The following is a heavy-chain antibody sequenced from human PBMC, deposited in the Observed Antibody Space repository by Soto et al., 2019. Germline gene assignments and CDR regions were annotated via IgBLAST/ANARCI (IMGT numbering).Heavy chain of an antibody. D-gene: IGHD3-22*01. J-gene: IGHJ5*02. CDR1: GGSISDGYY. CDR2: ISDSGST. CDR3: ARRDRSGFSYWSDT. V-gene: IGHV4-31*03. Sequence: SETLSLTCTVSGGSISDGYYWSWIRQHPGKGLEWIGSISDSGSTSYNPSLKSRLTISVDTSKNQFSLNLRSVTAADTAVYYCARRDRSGFSYWSDTWDQGTLVTVSS.